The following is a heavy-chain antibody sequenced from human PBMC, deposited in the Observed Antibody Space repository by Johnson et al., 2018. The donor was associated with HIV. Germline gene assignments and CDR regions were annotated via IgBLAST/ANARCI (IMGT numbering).Heavy chain of an antibody. CDR1: GFTFSSYW. J-gene: IGHJ3*01. Sequence: VQLVESGGGLVQPGGSLRLSCVGSGFTFSSYWMHWVRQAPGKGLVWVSRINNDGGSTTYADSVKGRFTISRDNAKNTLYLQMNSLRAEDTAVYYCARERIGYSSSGDAFDLWGQGTMVTVSS. V-gene: IGHV3-74*03. D-gene: IGHD2-2*01. CDR2: INNDGGST. CDR3: ARERIGYSSSGDAFDL.